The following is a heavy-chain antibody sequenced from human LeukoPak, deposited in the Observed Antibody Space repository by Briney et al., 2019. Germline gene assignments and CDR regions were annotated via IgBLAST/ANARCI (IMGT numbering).Heavy chain of an antibody. V-gene: IGHV3-21*01. J-gene: IGHJ4*02. CDR2: VSTGSNYI. CDR1: GFTFSDYG. Sequence: GRSLRLSCAASGFTFSDYGVHWVRQAPGKGLEWVSSVSTGSNYIYYADSVKGRFTISRDNDKNSLYLQMNSLRVEDTAVYYCAREGTSLDYWGQGTLVTVSS. D-gene: IGHD2-2*01. CDR3: AREGTSLDY.